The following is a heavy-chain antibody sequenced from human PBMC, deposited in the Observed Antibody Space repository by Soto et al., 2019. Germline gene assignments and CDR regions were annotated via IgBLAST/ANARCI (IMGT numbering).Heavy chain of an antibody. CDR1: GVSITRGEYC. Sequence: QVQLQESCPGLVNPSQTLSLTCNVSGVSITRGEYCWSWVSQAPGKGLEWIGYIYFSGSTSYNPSPKSRATISIDTSQSQFSLKLSSVTAADTAVYYCVRDYEPSLSYYFGMDVWGRGTTVTVSS. J-gene: IGHJ6*02. CDR3: VRDYEPSLSYYFGMDV. CDR2: IYFSGST. V-gene: IGHV4-30-4*01. D-gene: IGHD3-16*01.